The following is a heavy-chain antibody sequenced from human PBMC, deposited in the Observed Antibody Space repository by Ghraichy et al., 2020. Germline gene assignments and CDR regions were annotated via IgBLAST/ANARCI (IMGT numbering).Heavy chain of an antibody. CDR1: GFTFSSYA. V-gene: IGHV3-23*01. D-gene: IGHD3-16*01. J-gene: IGHJ3*02. CDR3: AKAGVMITFGGIDEPPFKDAFDI. CDR2: ISGSGGST. Sequence: GGSLRLSCAASGFTFSSYAMSWVRQAPGKGLEWVSAISGSGGSTYYADSVKGRFTISRDNSKNTLYLQMNSLRAEDTAVYYCAKAGVMITFGGIDEPPFKDAFDIWGQGTMVTVSS.